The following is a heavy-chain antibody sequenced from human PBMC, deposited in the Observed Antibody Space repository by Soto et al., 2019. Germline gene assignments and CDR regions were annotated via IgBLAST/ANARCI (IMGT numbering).Heavy chain of an antibody. CDR2: IYYSGST. Sequence: SETLSLTCTVFGGSVSTGDFYWTWIRQPPGKGLEWIGYIYYSGSTYYNPSLKSRASISVDASKNQFSLTLTSVTAADTAVYYCARGLLHNRGYTDYWGKGTLVTVSS. J-gene: IGHJ4*02. D-gene: IGHD6-13*01. V-gene: IGHV4-30-4*01. CDR3: ARGLLHNRGYTDY. CDR1: GGSVSTGDFY.